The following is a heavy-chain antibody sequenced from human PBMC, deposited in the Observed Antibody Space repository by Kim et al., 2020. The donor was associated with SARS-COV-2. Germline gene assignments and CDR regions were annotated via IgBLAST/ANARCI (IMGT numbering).Heavy chain of an antibody. D-gene: IGHD3-22*01. Sequence: GGSLRLSFAASGFTFSNAWMSWVRQAPGKGLEWVGRIKSKTDGGTTEYAAPVKGRFTISRDDSKNTLYLQMNSLKTEDTAVYYCTTQSPFYDSSGYYYWGQGTLVTVSS. J-gene: IGHJ4*02. CDR3: TTQSPFYDSSGYYY. V-gene: IGHV3-15*01. CDR2: IKSKTDGGTT. CDR1: GFTFSNAW.